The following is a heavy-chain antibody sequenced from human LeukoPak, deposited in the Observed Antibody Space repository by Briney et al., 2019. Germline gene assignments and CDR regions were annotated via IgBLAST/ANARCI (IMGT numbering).Heavy chain of an antibody. V-gene: IGHV3-21*01. CDR2: ISSSSSYI. CDR3: ARDTGSAYGMDV. Sequence: PGGSLRLSCAASGFTFSSYSMNWVRQAPGKGLEWVSSISSSSSYIYYADSVKGRFTISRDNAKNSLYLQMNSLRAEDTAVYYCARDTGSAYGMDVWGQGTTVTVSS. CDR1: GFTFSSYS. J-gene: IGHJ6*02. D-gene: IGHD6-19*01.